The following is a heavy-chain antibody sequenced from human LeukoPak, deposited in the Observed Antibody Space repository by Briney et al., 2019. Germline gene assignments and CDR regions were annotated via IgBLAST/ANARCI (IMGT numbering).Heavy chain of an antibody. D-gene: IGHD2-2*02. Sequence: GGSLRLSCAASGFTFSSYTMNWVRQAPGKGLEWVSSISTSSIYIYYADSVKGRFTISRDNAKNSLYLQMNSLRAEDTAVYYCARGSKYCSSISCHMNDWGQGTLVTVSS. J-gene: IGHJ4*02. CDR2: ISTSSIYI. V-gene: IGHV3-21*01. CDR1: GFTFSSYT. CDR3: ARGSKYCSSISCHMND.